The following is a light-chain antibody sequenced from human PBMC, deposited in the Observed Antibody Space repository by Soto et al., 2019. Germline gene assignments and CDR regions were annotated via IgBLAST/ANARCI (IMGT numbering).Light chain of an antibody. Sequence: QSVLTQPPSVSGAPGQRVTISCTGSSSNIGAGYDVHWYQQLPGTAPKLLIYGNSNRPSGVPDRFSGSKSGSSACLAITGLQAEDEADYDCQSYDSSLSGHVVFGGGTKLTVL. J-gene: IGLJ2*01. V-gene: IGLV1-40*01. CDR2: GNS. CDR1: SSNIGAGYD. CDR3: QSYDSSLSGHVV.